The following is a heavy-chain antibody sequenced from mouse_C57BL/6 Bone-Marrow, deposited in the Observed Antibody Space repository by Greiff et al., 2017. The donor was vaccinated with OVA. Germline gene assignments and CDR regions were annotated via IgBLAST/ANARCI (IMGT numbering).Heavy chain of an antibody. Sequence: QVQLQQSGAELARPGASVKLSCKASGYTFTSYGISWVKQRTGQGLEWIGEIYPRSGNTYYNEKFKGKATLTADKSSSTAYMELRSLTSEDSAVYFCASCYYGSSYDYYAMGYWGQGTSVTVSS. CDR2: IYPRSGNT. CDR1: GYTFTSYG. D-gene: IGHD1-1*01. V-gene: IGHV1-81*01. CDR3: ASCYYGSSYDYYAMGY. J-gene: IGHJ4*01.